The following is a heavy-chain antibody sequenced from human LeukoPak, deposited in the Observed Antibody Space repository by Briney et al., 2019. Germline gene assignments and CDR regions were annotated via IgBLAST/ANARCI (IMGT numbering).Heavy chain of an antibody. J-gene: IGHJ6*03. V-gene: IGHV4-59*01. D-gene: IGHD2-15*01. CDR3: ARVGRYCSSGTCSEYYYYYYMDV. CDR2: IFYSGGT. Sequence: PSETLSLTCTVSGGSINSYFWSWIRQPPGKGLEWIGYIFYSGGTNYNPSLKSRVTISVDTSKNQFSLKLRSVTAADTALYYCARVGRYCSSGTCSEYYYYYYMDVWGKGTTVTVSS. CDR1: GGSINSYF.